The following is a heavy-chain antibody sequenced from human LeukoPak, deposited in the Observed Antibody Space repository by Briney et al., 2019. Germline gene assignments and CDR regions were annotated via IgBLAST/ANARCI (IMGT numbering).Heavy chain of an antibody. D-gene: IGHD2-2*01. J-gene: IGHJ4*02. CDR1: GGTFSIYA. V-gene: IGHV1-69*13. CDR2: IIPIFGTA. CDR3: ARGAKEDIVVVPAAMGYFDY. Sequence: SVKVSCKASGGTFSIYAISWVRQAPGQGLEWMGGIIPIFGTANYAQTFQGRVTITADESTSTAYMELSSLRSEDTAVYYCARGAKEDIVVVPAAMGYFDYWGQGTLVTVSS.